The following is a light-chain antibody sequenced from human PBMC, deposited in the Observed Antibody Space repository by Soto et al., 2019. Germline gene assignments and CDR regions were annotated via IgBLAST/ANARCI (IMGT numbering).Light chain of an antibody. J-gene: IGLJ1*01. CDR1: SSDVGSYNL. CDR2: EVS. CDR3: CSYAGSSTYV. Sequence: QSVLTQAASVSVSPGQSSSISCTGTSSDVGSYNLVSWYQQHPGKAPKLMIYEVSKRPSGVSNRFSGSKSGNTASLTISGLQAEDEADYYCCSYAGSSTYVFGTGTKVTVL. V-gene: IGLV2-23*02.